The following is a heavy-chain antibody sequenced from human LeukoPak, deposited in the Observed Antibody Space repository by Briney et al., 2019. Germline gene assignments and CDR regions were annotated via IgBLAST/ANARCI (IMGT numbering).Heavy chain of an antibody. Sequence: GGSLRLSCAASGFTFSSYEMNWVRQAPGKGLEWVSYISIDGKTIHYADSVKGRFTISRDNAKNSVYLQMNSLRVEDTAIYYCASLWELIGYWGQGTLVTVSS. CDR3: ASLWELIGY. V-gene: IGHV3-48*03. CDR2: ISIDGKTI. CDR1: GFTFSSYE. D-gene: IGHD1-26*01. J-gene: IGHJ4*02.